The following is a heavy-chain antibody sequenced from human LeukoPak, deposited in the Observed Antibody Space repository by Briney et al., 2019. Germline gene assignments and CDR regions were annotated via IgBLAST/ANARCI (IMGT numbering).Heavy chain of an antibody. J-gene: IGHJ6*04. CDR1: GGSISSGGYS. V-gene: IGHV4-30-2*01. CDR3: AGVSSWSNYYYGMDV. D-gene: IGHD6-13*01. CDR2: IYHSGST. Sequence: SQTLSLTCAVSGGSISSGGYSWSWIRQPPGKGLEWIGYIYHSGSTYYNPSLKSRVTISVDRSKNQFSLKLSSVTAADTAVYYCAGVSSWSNYYYGMDVWGKGTTVTVSS.